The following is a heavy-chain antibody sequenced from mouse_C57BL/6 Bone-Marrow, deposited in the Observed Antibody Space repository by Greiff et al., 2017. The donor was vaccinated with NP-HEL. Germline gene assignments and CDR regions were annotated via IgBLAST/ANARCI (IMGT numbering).Heavy chain of an antibody. Sequence: QVQLQQSGPELVKPGASVKISCKASGYAFSSSWMNWVKQRPGKGLEWIGRIYPGDGDTNYNGKFKGKATLTVDKPSSTAYMQLSSLTSEDSAVYYCARSGTYGNYLAWFAYWGQGTLVTVSA. V-gene: IGHV1-82*01. CDR2: IYPGDGDT. CDR3: ARSGTYGNYLAWFAY. J-gene: IGHJ3*01. CDR1: GYAFSSSW. D-gene: IGHD2-1*01.